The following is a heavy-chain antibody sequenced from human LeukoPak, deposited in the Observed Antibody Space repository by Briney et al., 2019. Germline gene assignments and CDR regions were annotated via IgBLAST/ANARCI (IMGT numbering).Heavy chain of an antibody. J-gene: IGHJ3*02. V-gene: IGHV3-48*01. CDR2: ITSSSSTI. CDR1: GFTFSSYT. Sequence: GGSLRLSCAASGFTFSSYTMNWVRQAPGKGLEWVSYITSSSSTIYYADSVKGRFTISRDDAKNSLYLQMNSLRAEDTAVYYCAGGLATGMVGATTRDAFDIWGQGTMVTVSS. CDR3: AGGLATGMVGATTRDAFDI. D-gene: IGHD1-26*01.